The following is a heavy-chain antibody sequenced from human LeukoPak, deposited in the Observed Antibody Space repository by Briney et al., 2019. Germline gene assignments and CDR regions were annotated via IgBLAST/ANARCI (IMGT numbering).Heavy chain of an antibody. CDR1: GGSIRSYY. V-gene: IGHV4-59*08. CDR2: IYYSGTT. Sequence: PSETLSLTCSVSGGSIRSYYWSWIRQPPGKGLEWIGYIYYSGTTNYNPSLKSRVTISVDMSKRHLSLNLRSVTAADTALYYCARHGSPSGEKRLWSPFDYWGQGILVTVSS. J-gene: IGHJ4*02. CDR3: ARHGSPSGEKRLWSPFDY. D-gene: IGHD3-10*01.